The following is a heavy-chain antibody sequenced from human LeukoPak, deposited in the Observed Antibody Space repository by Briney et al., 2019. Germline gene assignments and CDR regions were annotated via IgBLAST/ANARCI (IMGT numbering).Heavy chain of an antibody. D-gene: IGHD1-1*01. Sequence: ASVKVSCKASGYTFTSYGISWVRQAPGQGLEWMGWISAYNGNTNYSQKFQGRVTITRDTSASTAYMELSSLRSEDTAVYYCARAADNAFDIWGQGTMVTVSS. J-gene: IGHJ3*02. CDR3: ARAADNAFDI. V-gene: IGHV1-18*01. CDR1: GYTFTSYG. CDR2: ISAYNGNT.